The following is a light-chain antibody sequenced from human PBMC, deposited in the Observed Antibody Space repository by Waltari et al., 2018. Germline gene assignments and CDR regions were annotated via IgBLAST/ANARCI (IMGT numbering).Light chain of an antibody. J-gene: IGLJ3*02. CDR1: SSKIGNNP. CDR2: YNN. V-gene: IGLV1-44*01. Sequence: QSVLTQAPSASGTPGQRVIISCSGSSSKIGNNPVNWYQQVPGTAPKLLIFYNNGRPSGVPDRLSGSKSGPSASLAISGLQSEDEADYYCASWDDGLNGWVFGGGTRLTVL. CDR3: ASWDDGLNGWV.